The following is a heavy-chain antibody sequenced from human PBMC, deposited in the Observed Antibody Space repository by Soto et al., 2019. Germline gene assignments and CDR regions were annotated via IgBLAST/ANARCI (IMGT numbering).Heavy chain of an antibody. D-gene: IGHD4-17*01. CDR3: ARVGVTETASRPTDS. V-gene: IGHV1-18*01. CDR1: GYTCTSDG. Sequence: ASVKVACKASGYTCTSDGISWVRPAPGQGLDWMGWISAYNGNTNYAQKLQSRVAMTTDTSASTASMELRSLRSDDTAVYYCARVGVTETASRPTDSWGQGALLTVSS. J-gene: IGHJ4*02. CDR2: ISAYNGNT.